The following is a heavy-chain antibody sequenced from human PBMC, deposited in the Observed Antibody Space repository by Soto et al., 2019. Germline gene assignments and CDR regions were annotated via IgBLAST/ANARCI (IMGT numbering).Heavy chain of an antibody. CDR2: IYYSGST. CDR1: GGSISSGGYY. V-gene: IGHV4-31*02. J-gene: IGHJ3*02. Sequence: LCGGSISSGGYYWSWIRQHPGKGLEWIGYIYYSGSTYYNPSLKSRVTISVDTSKNQFSLKLSSVTAADTAVYYCARKVVTAMDAFDIWGQGTMVTVSS. D-gene: IGHD2-21*02. CDR3: ARKVVTAMDAFDI.